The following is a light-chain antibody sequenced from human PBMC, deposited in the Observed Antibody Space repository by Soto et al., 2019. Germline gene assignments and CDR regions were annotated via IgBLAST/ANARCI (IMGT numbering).Light chain of an antibody. V-gene: IGLV2-14*01. CDR2: DVS. CDR1: SSDVGGYNY. CDR3: SSFTSSSSYV. J-gene: IGLJ1*01. Sequence: QSVLTQPASVSGSPGQSITISCTGTSSDVGGYNYVSWYQQHPGKAPKLIISDVSNRPSGVSNRFSGSKSGNTASLTISGLQAEDEADYYCSSFTSSSSYVFGTGTKLTVL.